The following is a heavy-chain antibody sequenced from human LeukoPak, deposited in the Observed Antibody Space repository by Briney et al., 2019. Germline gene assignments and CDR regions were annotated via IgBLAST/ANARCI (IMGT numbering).Heavy chain of an antibody. CDR1: GFTFDDYA. V-gene: IGHV3-9*01. Sequence: PGGSLRLSCAASGFTFDDYAMHWVRRAPGKGLEWVSGISWNSGSIGYADSVKGRFTISRDNAKNSLYLQMNSLRAEDTALYYCAKETGYSYGFDYWGQGTLVTVSS. CDR3: AKETGYSYGFDY. D-gene: IGHD5-18*01. CDR2: ISWNSGSI. J-gene: IGHJ4*02.